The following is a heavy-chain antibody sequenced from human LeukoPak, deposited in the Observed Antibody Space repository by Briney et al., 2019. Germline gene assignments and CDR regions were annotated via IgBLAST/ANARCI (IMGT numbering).Heavy chain of an antibody. CDR2: ISGSGGST. CDR1: VFTFSSYA. D-gene: IGHD4-23*01. J-gene: IGHJ4*02. CDR3: AKVKGVAFDYGGDFDY. V-gene: IGHV3-23*01. Sequence: GGSLRLSCAASVFTFSSYAMSWVRQAPGKGLKWVSAISGSGGSTYYADSVKGQFTISRDNSKNTLYLQMNSLRAEDTAVYYCAKVKGVAFDYGGDFDYWGQGTLVTVSS.